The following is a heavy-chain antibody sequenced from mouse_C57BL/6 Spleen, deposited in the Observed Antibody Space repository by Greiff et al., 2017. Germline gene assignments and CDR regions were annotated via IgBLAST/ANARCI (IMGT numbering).Heavy chain of an antibody. V-gene: IGHV1-82*01. Sequence: VQLQQSGPELVKPGASVKISCKASGYAFSSSWMNWVKQRPGKGLEWIGRIYPGDGDTNYNGKFKGKATLTADKSSSTAYMQLSSLTAEDSAVYFCADSSGGFAYWGQGTLVTVSA. J-gene: IGHJ3*01. CDR1: GYAFSSSW. D-gene: IGHD3-2*02. CDR2: IYPGDGDT. CDR3: ADSSGGFAY.